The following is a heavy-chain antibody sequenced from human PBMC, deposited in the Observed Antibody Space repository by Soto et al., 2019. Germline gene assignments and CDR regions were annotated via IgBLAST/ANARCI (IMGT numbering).Heavy chain of an antibody. J-gene: IGHJ5*02. CDR2: IDSSGEK. CDR1: GLSITDSEMG. CDR3: ARRHLAVAVSPWFDP. V-gene: IGHV2-26*01. Sequence: QVTLKESGPVLVNPTETLTLRCTVSGLSITDSEMGVSWIRQPPGQPLEWLAHIDSSGEKSYRTFLKSRLAISKDTSKRQIGLTMTNMDPADTATYYCARRHLAVAVSPWFDPWGQGIPVTVSS. D-gene: IGHD6-19*01.